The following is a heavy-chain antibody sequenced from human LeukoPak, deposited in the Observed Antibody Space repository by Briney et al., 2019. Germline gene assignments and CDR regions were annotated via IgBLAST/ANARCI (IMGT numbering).Heavy chain of an antibody. J-gene: IGHJ4*02. CDR1: GFTFSSYA. Sequence: GGSLRLSCAASGFTFSSYAMSWVRQAPGKGLEWVSAISGSGGSTYYADSVRGRFTISRDNAKNSLYLQMNSPRAEDTAVYYCAKDMYYDSSGPVFDYWGQGTLVTVSS. CDR2: ISGSGGST. V-gene: IGHV3-23*01. CDR3: AKDMYYDSSGPVFDY. D-gene: IGHD3-22*01.